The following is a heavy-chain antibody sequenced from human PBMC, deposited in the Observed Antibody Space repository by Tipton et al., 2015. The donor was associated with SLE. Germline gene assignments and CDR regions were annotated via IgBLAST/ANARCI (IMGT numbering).Heavy chain of an antibody. J-gene: IGHJ6*03. CDR1: GGSFSGYY. Sequence: TLSLTCAVYGGSFSGYYWTWIRQPPGKGLEWIGEINHSGSTNYNPSLKSRVTISVDTSKNQFSLKLSSVTAADTAVYYCARGWRPGTGYYYYYYMDVWGKGTTVTVSS. V-gene: IGHV4-34*01. D-gene: IGHD3/OR15-3a*01. CDR3: ARGWRPGTGYYYYYYMDV. CDR2: INHSGST.